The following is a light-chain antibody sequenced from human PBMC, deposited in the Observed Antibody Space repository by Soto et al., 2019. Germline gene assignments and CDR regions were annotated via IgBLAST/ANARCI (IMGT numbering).Light chain of an antibody. CDR2: DVT. CDR3: SSRSSISARV. V-gene: IGLV2-14*03. J-gene: IGLJ1*01. CDR1: SSDVGRYNL. Sequence: QSVLIQPASVSGSPGHSITISCTGTSSDVGRYNLVSWYQHHPGKASKVMIYDVTNRPSGVSNRFSGSKSGNTASLTISGLQAEDEADYYCSSRSSISARVFGTGTKVTVL.